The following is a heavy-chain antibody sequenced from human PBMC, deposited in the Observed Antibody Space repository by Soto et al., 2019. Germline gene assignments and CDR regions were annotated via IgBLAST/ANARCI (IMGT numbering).Heavy chain of an antibody. CDR3: AKDLMDRGDGHPYNWLDR. D-gene: IGHD3-10*01. CDR2: ISQDEKKI. V-gene: IGHV3-30*18. Sequence: QVHLVESGGDVVHPGGSLRLSCVASGVTFRLFGWHWARQAPGKGLEWVAVISQDEKKIVYGDSGKGRFTISRENSKNTLYLQMSSVRGDDSGIYYCAKDLMDRGDGHPYNWLDRWGQGTLVTVSS. J-gene: IGHJ5*02. CDR1: GVTFRLFG.